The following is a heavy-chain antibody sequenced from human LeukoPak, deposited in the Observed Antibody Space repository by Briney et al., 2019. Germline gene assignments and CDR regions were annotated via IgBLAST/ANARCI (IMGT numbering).Heavy chain of an antibody. J-gene: IGHJ4*02. CDR1: GGSISGYY. V-gene: IGHV4-59*01. CDR3: ARDGLQGSIL. Sequence: KPSETLSLTCTVSGGSISGYYWSWIRQPPGKGLEWIGYIYNSGSTTYNSSLKSRVTISVDTSNNQFSLRLRYVTAADTAMYYCARDGLQGSILRGQGTLVTVST. CDR2: IYNSGST. D-gene: IGHD4-11*01.